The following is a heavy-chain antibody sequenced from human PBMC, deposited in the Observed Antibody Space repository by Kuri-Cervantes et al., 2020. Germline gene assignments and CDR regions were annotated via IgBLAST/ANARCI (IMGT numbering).Heavy chain of an antibody. CDR2: VSDDGTNQ. J-gene: IGHJ5*02. D-gene: IGHD4-23*01. V-gene: IGHV3-30*18. CDR3: VKPVGGPNYNWLHP. CDR1: GFTFRRYG. Sequence: GESLKISCAASGFTFRRYGMHWVRQAPGKGLEWVAVVSDDGTNQYYGDSVKGRFTISRENSKNMVYLQMNSLRIEDTAVYYCVKPVGGPNYNWLHPWGQGTLVTVSS.